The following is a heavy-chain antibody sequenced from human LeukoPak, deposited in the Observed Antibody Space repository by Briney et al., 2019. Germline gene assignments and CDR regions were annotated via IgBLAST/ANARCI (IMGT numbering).Heavy chain of an antibody. CDR3: ARDVYGSDY. CDR1: GFIFSTYA. D-gene: IGHD1-14*01. CDR2: ISYDGSDE. V-gene: IGHV3-30-3*01. Sequence: GGSLRLSCAASGFIFSTYAMHWVRQAPGKGLEWVAVISYDGSDEYYADSVKGRFTISRDNSQNTLYLQMNSLRAEDTAVYYCARDVYGSDYWGQGTLVTVSS. J-gene: IGHJ4*02.